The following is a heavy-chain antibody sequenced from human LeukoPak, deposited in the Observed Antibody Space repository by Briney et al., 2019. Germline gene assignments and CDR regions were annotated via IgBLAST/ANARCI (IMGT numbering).Heavy chain of an antibody. CDR2: ISSSSSYI. D-gene: IGHD1-20*01. J-gene: IGHJ4*02. V-gene: IGHV3-21*01. CDR1: GFTFSSYS. Sequence: GGSLRLSCAASGFTFSSYSMNWVRQAPGKGLEWVSSISSSSSYIYYADSVKGRFTISRDNAKNSLYLQMNSLRAEDTAVYYCASDKAGITGAGSDYWGQGTLVTVSS. CDR3: ASDKAGITGAGSDY.